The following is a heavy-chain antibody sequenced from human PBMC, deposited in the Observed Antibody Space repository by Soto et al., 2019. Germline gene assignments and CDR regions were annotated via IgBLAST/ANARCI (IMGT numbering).Heavy chain of an antibody. V-gene: IGHV1-46*03. CDR1: GYTFTSYY. Sequence: QVQLVQSGAELKKPGASVKVSCKASGYTFTSYYMHWVRQAPGQGLEWMGIINPSGGSTSYAQKFQGRVTMTRDTSTSTVYMELSSLRSEDTAVYYCASGFVWFGELRYYGMDVWGQGTTVTVSS. J-gene: IGHJ6*02. CDR3: ASGFVWFGELRYYGMDV. D-gene: IGHD3-10*01. CDR2: INPSGGST.